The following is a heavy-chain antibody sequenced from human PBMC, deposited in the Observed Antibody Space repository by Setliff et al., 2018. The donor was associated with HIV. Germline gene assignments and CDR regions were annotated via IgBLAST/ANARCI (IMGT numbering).Heavy chain of an antibody. V-gene: IGHV4-59*11. CDR1: GASISSHY. Sequence: SETLSLTCTVSGASISSHYWSWIRQPPGKGLEWIGYIYFSGTTNYNPSLKSRVTISVDTSKNQFSLKLSSVTAADTAVYYCARVISAAGIAPFDFWGQGTLVTVSS. CDR3: ARVISAAGIAPFDF. D-gene: IGHD6-13*01. J-gene: IGHJ4*02. CDR2: IYFSGTT.